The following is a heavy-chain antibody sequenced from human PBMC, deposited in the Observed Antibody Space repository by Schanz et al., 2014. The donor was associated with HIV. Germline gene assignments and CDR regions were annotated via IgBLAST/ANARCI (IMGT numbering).Heavy chain of an antibody. V-gene: IGHV1-69*01. J-gene: IGHJ6*02. D-gene: IGHD1-1*01. CDR3: ADAPVERGYYYYGMDV. CDR1: GGTFSSFV. CDR2: IIPIFGTA. Sequence: QVQLVQSGAEVKKPGSSVKVSCRTSGGTFSSFVIVWVRQAPGQPLEWMGGIIPIFGTANYAQKFQGRVTITADESTSTAYMELSSLRSEDTAVYYCADAPVERGYYYYGMDVWGQGTTVTVSS.